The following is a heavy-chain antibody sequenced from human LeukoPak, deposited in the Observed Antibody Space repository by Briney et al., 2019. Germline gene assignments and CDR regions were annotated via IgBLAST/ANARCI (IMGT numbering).Heavy chain of an antibody. V-gene: IGHV3-23*01. CDR2: ISGSGAGT. CDR3: AKGSDILTGYLYYYYYGMDV. J-gene: IGHJ6*02. D-gene: IGHD3-9*01. CDR1: GFTFSSYA. Sequence: GGSLRLSCAASGFTFSSYAMGWVRQAPGKGLEWVSSISGSGAGTYYADSVKGRCTISRDNSKNTLYLQMNSLRAEDTAVYYCAKGSDILTGYLYYYYYGMDVWGQGTTVTVSS.